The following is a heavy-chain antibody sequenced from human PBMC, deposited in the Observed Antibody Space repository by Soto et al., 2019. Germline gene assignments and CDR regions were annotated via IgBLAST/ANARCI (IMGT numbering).Heavy chain of an antibody. J-gene: IGHJ5*02. CDR1: GGTFSSYA. CDR3: ALGSRGVKFRYFDWLENWFDP. CDR2: IIPIFGTA. D-gene: IGHD3-9*01. V-gene: IGHV1-69*13. Sequence: GASVKVSCKASGGTFSSYAISWVRQAPGQGLEWMGGIIPIFGTANYAQKFQGRVTITADESTSTAYMELSSLRSEDTAVYYCALGSRGVKFRYFDWLENWFDPWGQGTLVTVSS.